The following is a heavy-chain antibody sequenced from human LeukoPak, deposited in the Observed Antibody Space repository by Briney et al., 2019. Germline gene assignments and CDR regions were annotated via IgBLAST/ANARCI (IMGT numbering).Heavy chain of an antibody. CDR1: GFTFSSYG. V-gene: IGHV3-30*02. CDR3: AKGTVDRWELILGGDAFDI. CDR2: IWYDGSNK. J-gene: IGHJ3*02. Sequence: PGGSLRLSCAASGFTFSSYGMHWVRQAPGKGLEWVAVIWYDGSNKYYADSVKGRFTISRDNSKNTLYLQMNSLRAEDTAVYYCAKGTVDRWELILGGDAFDIWGQGTMVTVSS. D-gene: IGHD1-26*01.